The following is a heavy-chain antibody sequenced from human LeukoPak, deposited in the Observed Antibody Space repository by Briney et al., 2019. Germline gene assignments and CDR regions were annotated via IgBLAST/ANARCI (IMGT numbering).Heavy chain of an antibody. CDR3: ARGGQSYCSSTSCYFNNWFDP. D-gene: IGHD2-2*01. J-gene: IGHJ5*02. V-gene: IGHV1-69*13. CDR2: IIPIFGTA. Sequence: ASVKVSCKASGGTFSSYAISWVRQAPGQGLGWMGGIIPIFGTANYAQKFQGRVTITADESTSTAYMELSSLRSEDTAVYYCARGGQSYCSSTSCYFNNWFDPWGQGTLVTVSS. CDR1: GGTFSSYA.